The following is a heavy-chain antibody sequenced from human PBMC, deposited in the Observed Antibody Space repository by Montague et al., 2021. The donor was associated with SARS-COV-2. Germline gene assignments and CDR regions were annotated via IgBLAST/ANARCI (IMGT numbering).Heavy chain of an antibody. CDR2: ITSDGSST. D-gene: IGHD5-12*01. CDR3: ARDGVATRTYYYYGMDV. J-gene: IGHJ6*02. V-gene: IGHV3-74*01. Sequence: SLRLSCAASGFTFSSYWMHWVRQAPGKGLVWVSRITSDGSSTSYADSVKGRFTISRDNAKNTLYLQMNSLRAEDTAVYYCARDGVATRTYYYYGMDVWGQGTTVTVSS. CDR1: GFTFSSYW.